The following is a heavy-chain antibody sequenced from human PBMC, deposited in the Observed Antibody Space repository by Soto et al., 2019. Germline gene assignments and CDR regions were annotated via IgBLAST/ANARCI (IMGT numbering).Heavy chain of an antibody. CDR3: ATNPVTGGSRPGFGYYFHY. D-gene: IGHD2-8*02. J-gene: IGHJ4*02. CDR2: TSGVGGSI. Sequence: EVQLLESGGGVTPPGGSLRLSCVAAGFNFNNYAMSWVRQAPGKGLEWVAATSGVGGSIYYADSVKGRFTIPRDNSKNTLFLQMSSLRADDTAVYYCATNPVTGGSRPGFGYYFHYWGQGTLVTVSS. CDR1: GFNFNNYA. V-gene: IGHV3-23*01.